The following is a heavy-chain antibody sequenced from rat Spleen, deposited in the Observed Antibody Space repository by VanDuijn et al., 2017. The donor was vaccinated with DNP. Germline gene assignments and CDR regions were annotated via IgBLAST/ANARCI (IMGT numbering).Heavy chain of an antibody. Sequence: EVQLVESGGGLVQPGGSLKLSCTASGFTFSNSGMHWIRQAPTKGLEWVATFSTIGDDTYYRDSVKGRFTISRDNAKSTLYLQMDSLRSEDTATYYCARSKLPGYVMDAWGQGASVTVSS. J-gene: IGHJ4*01. CDR2: FSTIGDDT. CDR1: GFTFSNSG. D-gene: IGHD1-4*01. V-gene: IGHV5-19*01. CDR3: ARSKLPGYVMDA.